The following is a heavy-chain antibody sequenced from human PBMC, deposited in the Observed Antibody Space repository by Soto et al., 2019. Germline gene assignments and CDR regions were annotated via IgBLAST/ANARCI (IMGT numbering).Heavy chain of an antibody. D-gene: IGHD3-16*01. CDR1: GGSTNSRSDY. CDR3: ARQPRGPGYGERGLYFDH. Sequence: SETLSLTCTVSGGSTNSRSDYWGWIRQPPGKGLEWIGSVYYSGSTHDNPSLQSRVTISVDTSRNQFSLNLISVTAADTAVYFCARQPRGPGYGERGLYFDHWGQGTLVTVSS. V-gene: IGHV4-39*01. J-gene: IGHJ4*02. CDR2: VYYSGST.